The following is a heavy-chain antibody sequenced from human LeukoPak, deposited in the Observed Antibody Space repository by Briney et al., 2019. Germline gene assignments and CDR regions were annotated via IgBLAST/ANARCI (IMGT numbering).Heavy chain of an antibody. CDR2: IKQDESEK. D-gene: IGHD4-11*01. CDR3: ARVGRDSKYGYFDF. Sequence: GGSLRLSCAASGFTFSTYWMSWARQAPGKGLEWVANIKQDESEKYYMDSVKGRFTISRDNAKNSLSLQMSSLRADDTAVYYCARVGRDSKYGYFDFWGQGTLVTVSS. J-gene: IGHJ4*02. V-gene: IGHV3-7*01. CDR1: GFTFSTYW.